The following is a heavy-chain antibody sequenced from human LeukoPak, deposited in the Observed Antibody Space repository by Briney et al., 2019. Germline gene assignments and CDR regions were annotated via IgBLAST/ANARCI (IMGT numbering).Heavy chain of an antibody. D-gene: IGHD5-18*01. CDR3: ASVKDTAMASYGMDV. J-gene: IGHJ6*02. CDR2: FDPEDGET. V-gene: IGHV1-24*01. CDR1: GYTLTELS. Sequence: ASVKVSCKVSGYTLTELSMHWVRQAPGKGLEWMGGFDPEDGETIYAQKFQGRVTMTEDTSTDTAYMEPSSLRSEDTAVYYCASVKDTAMASYGMDVWGQGTTVTVSS.